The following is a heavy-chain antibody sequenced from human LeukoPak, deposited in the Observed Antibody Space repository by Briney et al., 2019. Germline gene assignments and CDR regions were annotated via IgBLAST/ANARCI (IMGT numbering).Heavy chain of an antibody. CDR2: ILPIFGTA. CDR3: ARAEDQGRYFDWLPGFDP. D-gene: IGHD3-9*01. Sequence: SVKVSCKASGGTFSSYVINWVRQAPGQGLEWVGGILPIFGTAIYAQHFQGRLTITADESTNSAYMELNRLRSDDTAVYYCARAEDQGRYFDWLPGFDPWGQGTLVTVSS. J-gene: IGHJ5*02. CDR1: GGTFSSYV. V-gene: IGHV1-69*13.